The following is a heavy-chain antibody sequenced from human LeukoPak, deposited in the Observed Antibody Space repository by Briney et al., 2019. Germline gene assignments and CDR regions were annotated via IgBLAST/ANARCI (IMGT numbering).Heavy chain of an antibody. CDR2: ISSSSSYI. CDR1: GFTFSSCS. V-gene: IGHV3-21*01. D-gene: IGHD5-24*01. J-gene: IGHJ5*02. CDR3: ARDGQRGGYNP. Sequence: GGSLRLSCAASGFTFSSCSMNWVRQAPGKGLEWVSSISSSSSYIYYADSVKGRFTISRDNAKNSLYLQMNSLRAEDTAVYYCARDGQRGGYNPWGQGTLVTVSS.